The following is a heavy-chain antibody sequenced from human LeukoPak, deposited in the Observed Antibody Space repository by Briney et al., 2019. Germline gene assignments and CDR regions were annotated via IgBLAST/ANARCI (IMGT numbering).Heavy chain of an antibody. V-gene: IGHV3-7*01. D-gene: IGHD3-3*01. CDR3: AREAFWSGPNWFDP. J-gene: IGHJ5*02. CDR1: GFTFSSYW. Sequence: GGSLRLSCAASGFTFSSYWMSWVRQAPGKGLEWVANIKQDGSEKYYVDSVKGRFTIPRDNAKNSLYLQMNSLRAEDTAVYYCAREAFWSGPNWFDPWGQGTLVTVSS. CDR2: IKQDGSEK.